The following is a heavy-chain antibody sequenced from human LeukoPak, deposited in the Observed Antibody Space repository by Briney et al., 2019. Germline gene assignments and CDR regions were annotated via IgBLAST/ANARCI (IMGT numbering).Heavy chain of an antibody. D-gene: IGHD4-17*01. J-gene: IGHJ2*01. CDR2: IYYSGST. CDR1: GGSISSGGYY. V-gene: IGHV4-31*03. CDR3: ARDGSRTYYGDSDWYFDL. Sequence: SQTLSLTCTVSGGSISSGGYYWSWIRQHPGKGLGWIGCIYYSGSTYYNPSLKSRVTISVDTSKNQFSLKLSSVTAADTAVYYCARDGSRTYYGDSDWYFDLWGRGTLVTVSS.